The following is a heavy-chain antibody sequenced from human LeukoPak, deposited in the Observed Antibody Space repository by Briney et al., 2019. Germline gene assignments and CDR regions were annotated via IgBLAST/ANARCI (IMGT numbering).Heavy chain of an antibody. V-gene: IGHV4-34*01. Sequence: SETLSLTCAVYGGSFSGYYWSWIRQAPGKGLEWIGSIYYSGSTYYNPSLKSRVTISVDTSKNQFSLRLSSVTAADTAMYYCARDEYAYGGRTHPYFFDYWGQGTLVTVSS. J-gene: IGHJ4*02. CDR3: ARDEYAYGGRTHPYFFDY. CDR2: IYYSGST. CDR1: GGSFSGYY. D-gene: IGHD3-16*01.